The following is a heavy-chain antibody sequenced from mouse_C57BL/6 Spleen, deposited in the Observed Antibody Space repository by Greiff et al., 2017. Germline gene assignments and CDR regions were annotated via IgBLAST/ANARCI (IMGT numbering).Heavy chain of an antibody. Sequence: QVQLKQPGAELVRPGSSVKLSCKASGYTFTSYWMHWVKQRPIQGLEWIGNIDPSDSETHYNQKFKDKATLTVDKSSSTAYMQLSSLTSEDSAVYYCARDDYDEVFAYWGQGTLVTVSA. D-gene: IGHD2-4*01. CDR1: GYTFTSYW. CDR2: IDPSDSET. CDR3: ARDDYDEVFAY. V-gene: IGHV1-52*01. J-gene: IGHJ3*01.